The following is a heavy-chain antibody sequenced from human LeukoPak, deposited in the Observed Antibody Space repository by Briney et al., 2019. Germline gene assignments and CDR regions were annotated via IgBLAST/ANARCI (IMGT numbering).Heavy chain of an antibody. J-gene: IGHJ4*02. CDR2: IYYSGST. D-gene: IGHD3-22*01. V-gene: IGHV4-39*01. CDR3: ARLWGARTYYYDSSGADY. Sequence: SETLSLTYTVSGGSISSSSYYWGWIRQPPGKGLEWIGSIYYSGSTYYNPSLKSRVTISVDTSKNQFSLKLSSVTAADTAVYYCARLWGARTYYYDSSGADYWGQGTLVTVSS. CDR1: GGSISSSSYY.